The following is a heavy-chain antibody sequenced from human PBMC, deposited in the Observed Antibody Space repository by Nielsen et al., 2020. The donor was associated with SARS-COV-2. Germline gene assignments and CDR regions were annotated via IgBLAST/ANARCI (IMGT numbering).Heavy chain of an antibody. Sequence: GGSLRLSCAASGFNFSSYAMNWVRPAPGKGLEWVAVISYDGSNQHYADAVKGRFTISRDNSKNTLYVQMNSLRVEDTAVYYCARWLGFGESLHSFDYWGQGTLVTVSS. J-gene: IGHJ4*02. D-gene: IGHD3-10*01. V-gene: IGHV3-30*04. CDR3: ARWLGFGESLHSFDY. CDR2: ISYDGSNQ. CDR1: GFNFSSYA.